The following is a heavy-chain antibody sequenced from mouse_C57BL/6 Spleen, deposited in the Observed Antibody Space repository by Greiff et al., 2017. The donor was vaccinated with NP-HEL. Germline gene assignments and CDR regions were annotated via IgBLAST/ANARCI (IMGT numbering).Heavy chain of an antibody. J-gene: IGHJ2*01. CDR3: ARRHYYGSSGDFDY. V-gene: IGHV1-42*01. Sequence: EVKLEESGPELVKPGASVKISCKASGYSFTGYYMNWVKQSPEKSLEWIGEINPSTGGTTYNQKFKAKATLTVDKSSSTAYMQLKSLTSEDSAVYYCARRHYYGSSGDFDYWGQGTTLTVSS. D-gene: IGHD1-1*01. CDR2: INPSTGGT. CDR1: GYSFTGYY.